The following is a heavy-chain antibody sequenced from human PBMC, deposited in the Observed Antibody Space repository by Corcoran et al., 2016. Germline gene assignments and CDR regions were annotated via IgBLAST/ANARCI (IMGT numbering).Heavy chain of an antibody. Sequence: QVILKESGPVLVKPTEPLTLTCTVSGFSLSNARMGVSWIRQPPGKALEWLAHIFSNDAKSYSTSLKSRLTISKETTKSQVVLTMTNMDPVDTATYDCARYSGSYYADYWGQGTLVTVSS. V-gene: IGHV2-26*01. D-gene: IGHD1-26*01. J-gene: IGHJ4*02. CDR3: ARYSGSYYADY. CDR2: IFSNDAK. CDR1: GFSLSNARMG.